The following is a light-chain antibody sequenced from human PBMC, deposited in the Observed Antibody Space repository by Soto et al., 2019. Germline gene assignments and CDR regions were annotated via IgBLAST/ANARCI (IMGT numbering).Light chain of an antibody. J-gene: IGKJ1*01. CDR1: QSISNY. CDR2: AAS. CDR3: QLSYSTPRT. Sequence: DIQMTQSPSSLSASVGDRVTITCRASQSISNYLNWYQQKPGKAPNLLIYAASSLQSGVPSRFSGSGSGTDFTLTISSLQPEDFATYYCQLSYSTPRTFGQGTKVEIK. V-gene: IGKV1-39*01.